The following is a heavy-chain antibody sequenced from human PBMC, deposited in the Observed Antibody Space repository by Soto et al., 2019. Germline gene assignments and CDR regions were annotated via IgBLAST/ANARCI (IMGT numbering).Heavy chain of an antibody. CDR3: ARGGNSPFDP. J-gene: IGHJ5*02. Sequence: QVQLQESGPGLVKPSETLSLTCTVSGGSISSYYWSWIRQPPGKGLEWIGYIYYSGSTNYNPSLKSRVTISVDTSKNQFSLKLSSVPAADTAVYYCARGGNSPFDPWGQGTLVTVSS. CDR2: IYYSGST. D-gene: IGHD6-13*01. V-gene: IGHV4-59*01. CDR1: GGSISSYY.